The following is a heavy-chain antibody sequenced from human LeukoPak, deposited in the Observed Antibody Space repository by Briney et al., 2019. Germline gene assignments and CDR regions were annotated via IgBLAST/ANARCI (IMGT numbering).Heavy chain of an antibody. D-gene: IGHD6-19*01. J-gene: IGHJ3*02. CDR1: GFTFGDYV. V-gene: IGHV3-23*01. CDR2: ISGSGGST. CDR3: AKDVPYSSGWYGNAFDI. Sequence: GGSLRLSCTGSGFTFGDYVMSWVRQAPGKGLEWVSAISGSGGSTYYADSVKGRFTISRDNSKNTLYLQMNSLRAEDTAVYYCAKDVPYSSGWYGNAFDIWGQGTMVTVSS.